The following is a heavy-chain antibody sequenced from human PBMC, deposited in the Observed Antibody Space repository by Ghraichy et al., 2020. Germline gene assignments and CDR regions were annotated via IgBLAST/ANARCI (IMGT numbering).Heavy chain of an antibody. CDR1: GFTFSSYS. D-gene: IGHD4-11*01. CDR3: ARDERSNLLYYYYYYGRDV. J-gene: IGHJ6*02. CDR2: ISSSSSTI. V-gene: IGHV3-48*02. Sequence: GGSLRLSCAASGFTFSSYSMNWVRQAPGKGLEWVSYISSSSSTIYYADSVKGRFTISRDNAKNSLYLQMNSLRDEDTAVYYCARDERSNLLYYYYYYGRDVWGQGATVTVSS.